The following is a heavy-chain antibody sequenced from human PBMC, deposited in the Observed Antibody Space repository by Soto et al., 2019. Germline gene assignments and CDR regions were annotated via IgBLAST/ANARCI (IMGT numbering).Heavy chain of an antibody. CDR2: IYYSGST. J-gene: IGHJ4*02. Sequence: PSETLSLTCTVSGGSISSYYWSWIRQPPGKGLEWIGYIYYSGSTNYNPSLKSRVTISVDTSKNQFSLKLSSVTAADTAVYYCASSDNYDILTGPPTVFDYWGQGTLVTVSS. CDR1: GGSISSYY. D-gene: IGHD3-9*01. V-gene: IGHV4-59*01. CDR3: ASSDNYDILTGPPTVFDY.